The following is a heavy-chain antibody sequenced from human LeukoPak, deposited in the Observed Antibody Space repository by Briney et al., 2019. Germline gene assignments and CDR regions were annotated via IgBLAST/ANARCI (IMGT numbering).Heavy chain of an antibody. CDR1: GGSISSGGYY. Sequence: SETLSLTCTVSGGSISSGGYYWSWIRQHPGRGLEWIGYVYYSGSTLYNPSLKSRLTISVDTSKNQFSLKLTSVTVADTAVYYRARGMSGTYFDFDCWGQGTLVTVSS. D-gene: IGHD1-26*01. J-gene: IGHJ4*02. CDR2: VYYSGST. V-gene: IGHV4-31*03. CDR3: ARGMSGTYFDFDC.